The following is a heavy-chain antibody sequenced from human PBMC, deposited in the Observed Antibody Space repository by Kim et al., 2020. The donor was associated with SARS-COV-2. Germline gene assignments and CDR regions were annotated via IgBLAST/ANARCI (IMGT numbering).Heavy chain of an antibody. D-gene: IGHD3-16*01. J-gene: IGHJ6*04. Sequence: GGSLRLSCAASGFTFSSYGMHWVRQAPGKGLEWVAVIWYDGSNKYYADSVKGRFTISRDNSKNTLYLKMNSLRAEDTAVYYCARDLLDYVYSPSHSSCMDVSGDGTPGTVSP. CDR1: GFTFSSYG. CDR2: IWYDGSNK. CDR3: ARDLLDYVYSPSHSSCMDV. V-gene: IGHV3-33*08.